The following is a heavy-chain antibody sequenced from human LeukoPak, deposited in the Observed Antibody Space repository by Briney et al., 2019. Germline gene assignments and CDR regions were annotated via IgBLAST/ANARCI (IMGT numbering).Heavy chain of an antibody. D-gene: IGHD3-16*01. J-gene: IGHJ4*02. CDR2: IYYGGNT. Sequence: SETLSLTCTVSVGSISNYYWTWIRQSPGEGLEWIVNIYYGGNTRDNPFLKSRVTLSEDASKNLVSLKLSSVTAADTAVYLCATHGGLWGFGNWGQGTLVTVSS. CDR3: ATHGGLWGFGN. CDR1: VGSISNYY. V-gene: IGHV4-59*08.